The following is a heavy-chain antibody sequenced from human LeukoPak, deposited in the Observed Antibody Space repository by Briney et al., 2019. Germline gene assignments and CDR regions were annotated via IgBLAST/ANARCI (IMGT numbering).Heavy chain of an antibody. J-gene: IGHJ5*02. V-gene: IGHV1-18*01. Sequence: ASVKVSCKASGYTFTSYGISWVRQAPGQGLEWMGWISAYNGNTNYAQKFQGRVAITRNTSISTAYMELSSLRSEDTAVYYCARMAAAGTINWFDPWGQGTLVTVSS. CDR1: GYTFTSYG. CDR2: ISAYNGNT. CDR3: ARMAAAGTINWFDP. D-gene: IGHD6-13*01.